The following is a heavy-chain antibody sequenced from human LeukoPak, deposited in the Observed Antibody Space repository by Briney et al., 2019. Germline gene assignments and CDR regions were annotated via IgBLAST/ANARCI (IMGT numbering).Heavy chain of an antibody. J-gene: IGHJ6*02. CDR1: GFTFSSYS. CDR3: AREWDCSSTSCPPYYYYGMDV. Sequence: GGSLRLSCAASGFTFSSYSMNWVRQAPGKGLEWVAVIWYDGSNKYYADSVKGRFTISRDNSKNTLYLQMNSLRAEDTAVYYCAREWDCSSTSCPPYYYYGMDVWGQGTTVTVSS. CDR2: IWYDGSNK. V-gene: IGHV3-33*08. D-gene: IGHD2-2*01.